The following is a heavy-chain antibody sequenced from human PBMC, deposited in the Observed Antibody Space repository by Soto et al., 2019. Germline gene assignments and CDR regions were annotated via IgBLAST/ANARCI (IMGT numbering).Heavy chain of an antibody. V-gene: IGHV5-51*01. CDR1: GYSFTSYW. D-gene: IGHD6-19*01. Sequence: GESLKISCKGSGYSFTSYWIGWVRQMPGKGLEWMGIIYPGDSDTRYSPSFQGQVSISADKSISTAYLQWSSLKASDTAMYYCARTSLRSGIAVAWRMLDKFDYWGQGTLVTVSS. CDR2: IYPGDSDT. J-gene: IGHJ4*02. CDR3: ARTSLRSGIAVAWRMLDKFDY.